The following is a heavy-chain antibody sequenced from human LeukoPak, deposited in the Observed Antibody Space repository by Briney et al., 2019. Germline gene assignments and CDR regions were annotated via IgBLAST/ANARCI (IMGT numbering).Heavy chain of an antibody. CDR3: ARGSGQNSGLFDF. CDR2: IWYDGRNI. CDR1: GGTISTYG. Sequence: GRTLTLTCAVSGGTISTYGLYWICKGQGTGQGLEAVIWYDGRNISYADSMQGRFTIAEDNSRNTLNLQMNSRRGEDTAVYYCARGSGQNSGLFDFWGRGALVTVSS. V-gene: IGHV3-33*01. D-gene: IGHD1-26*01. J-gene: IGHJ4*02.